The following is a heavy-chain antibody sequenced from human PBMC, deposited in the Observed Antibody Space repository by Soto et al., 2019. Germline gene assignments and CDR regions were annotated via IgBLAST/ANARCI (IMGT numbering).Heavy chain of an antibody. J-gene: IGHJ6*02. Sequence: SETLSLTCTVSGDSIRSSSYWGWIRQPPGKVLEWIGSIYITGNTYYNPSLNSQVTIFVDTSKNQFSLNVISVTAADTAVYYCRRSSRYSTDVWGQGTTVTVSS. CDR3: RRSSRYSTDV. D-gene: IGHD6-13*01. CDR1: GDSIRSSSY. CDR2: IYITGNT. V-gene: IGHV4-39*01.